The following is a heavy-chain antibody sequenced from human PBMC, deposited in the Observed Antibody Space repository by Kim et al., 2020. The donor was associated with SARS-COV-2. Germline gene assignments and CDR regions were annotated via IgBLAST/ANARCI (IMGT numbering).Heavy chain of an antibody. J-gene: IGHJ3*02. V-gene: IGHV7-4-1*02. CDR2: INTDTGNP. Sequence: ASVKVSCKASGYTFTNYAMYWLRQPPGQGLEWMGWINTDTGNPTYAQGFTGRVVFSLDTSLSTAYLQINSLKAEDTAVYYCARDNAKGACDIWGQGTMVTVSS. CDR1: GYTFTNYA. CDR3: ARDNAKGACDI. D-gene: IGHD3-16*01.